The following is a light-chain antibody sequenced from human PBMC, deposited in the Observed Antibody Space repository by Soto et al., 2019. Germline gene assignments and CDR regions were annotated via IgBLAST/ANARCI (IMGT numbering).Light chain of an antibody. CDR1: SSNIGSAY. V-gene: IGLV1-47*01. CDR2: RNN. CDR3: AAWDDSLVV. Sequence: QSVLTQPPSASGTPGQTVTISCSGSSSNIGSAYIYWYQHLPGTAPKLLIYRNNQRPSGVPDRFSASKSGTSASLAISGLRSEDDADYYCAAWDDSLVVFGGGTKGPS. J-gene: IGLJ2*01.